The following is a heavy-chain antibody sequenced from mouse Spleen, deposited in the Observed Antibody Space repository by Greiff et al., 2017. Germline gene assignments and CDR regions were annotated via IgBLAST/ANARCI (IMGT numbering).Heavy chain of an antibody. CDR3: TTEDGNYVGY. Sequence: QVHLKESGAELVKPGTSVKLSCKASGYNFTSYWINWVKLRPGQGLEWIGDIYPGSGSTNYNEKFKSKATLTVDTSSSTAYMQLSSLASEDTAVYYCTTEDGNYVGYWGQGTTLTVSS. CDR2: IYPGSGST. J-gene: IGHJ2*01. D-gene: IGHD2-1*01. V-gene: IGHV1-55*01. CDR1: GYNFTSYW.